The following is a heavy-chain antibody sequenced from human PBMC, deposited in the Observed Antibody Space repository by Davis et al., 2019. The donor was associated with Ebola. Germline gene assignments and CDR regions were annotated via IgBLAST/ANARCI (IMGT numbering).Heavy chain of an antibody. V-gene: IGHV2-5*02. CDR1: GFSLSTSGVG. CDR3: ARDHCISTSCYGDYFDY. CDR2: IYWDDDK. D-gene: IGHD2-2*01. Sequence: SGPTLVKPTQTLTLTCTFSGFSLSTSGVGVGWIRQPPGKALEWLALIYWDDDKRYSPSLTSRLTITKDTSKNQVVLTMTNMDPVDTATYYCARDHCISTSCYGDYFDYWGQGTLVTVSS. J-gene: IGHJ4*02.